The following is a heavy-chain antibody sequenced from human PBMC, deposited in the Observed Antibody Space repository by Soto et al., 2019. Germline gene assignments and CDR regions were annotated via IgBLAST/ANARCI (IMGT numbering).Heavy chain of an antibody. CDR2: IYHNGNT. CDR1: GGSISSYY. Sequence: SETLSLTCTVSGGSISSYYWSWIRQPPGKGLDWIGYIYHNGNTYSNPSLRSRVTGSVDTSKNQFSLKLTSVTAADTAIYSCARAAMDATMIDFWGQGTLVTVSS. CDR3: ARAAMDATMIDF. J-gene: IGHJ4*02. V-gene: IGHV4-59*12. D-gene: IGHD5-18*01.